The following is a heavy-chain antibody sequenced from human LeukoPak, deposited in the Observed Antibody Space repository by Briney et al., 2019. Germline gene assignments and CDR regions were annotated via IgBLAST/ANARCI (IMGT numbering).Heavy chain of an antibody. CDR2: IYYSGST. Sequence: SETLSLTCTVSGGSISSYYWSWIRQPPGKGLEWIGYIYYSGSTNYNPSLKSRVTISVDTSRNQFSLKLSSVTAADTAVYYCAREGLVGGGGGFDYWGQGTLVTASS. CDR3: AREGLVGGGGGFDY. CDR1: GGSISSYY. V-gene: IGHV4-59*01. J-gene: IGHJ4*02. D-gene: IGHD3-16*01.